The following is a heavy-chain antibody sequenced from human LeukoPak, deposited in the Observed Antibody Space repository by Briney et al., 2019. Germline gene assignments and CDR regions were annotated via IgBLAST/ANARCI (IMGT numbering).Heavy chain of an antibody. D-gene: IGHD6-19*01. Sequence: ASVKVSCKASGYTFTGYYMHWVRQAPGQGLEWMGWINPNSGGTNYAQKFQGRVTMTRDTSISTAYMELSRLRSDDTAVYYRAREGSIAVAFDYWGQGTLVTVSS. V-gene: IGHV1-2*02. CDR3: AREGSIAVAFDY. CDR1: GYTFTGYY. J-gene: IGHJ4*02. CDR2: INPNSGGT.